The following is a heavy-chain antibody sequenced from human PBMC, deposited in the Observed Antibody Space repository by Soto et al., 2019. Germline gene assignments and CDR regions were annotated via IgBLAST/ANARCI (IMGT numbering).Heavy chain of an antibody. CDR1: GFNFGLYA. CDR2: ISSSSGRTT. CDR3: EQLTVLTTSAFDV. J-gene: IGHJ3*01. D-gene: IGHD6-6*01. Sequence: GGSLRLSCTASGFNFGLYAMTWVRQAPGKGLEWVSEISSSSGRTTRYADSVKGRFTISRDNSKNTLYLQMNSLRAGDTAVYFCEQLTVLTTSAFDVWGQGTLVTVSS. V-gene: IGHV3-23*01.